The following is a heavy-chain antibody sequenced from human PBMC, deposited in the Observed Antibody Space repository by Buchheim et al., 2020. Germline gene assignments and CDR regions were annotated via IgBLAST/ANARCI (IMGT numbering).Heavy chain of an antibody. V-gene: IGHV4-34*01. J-gene: IGHJ6*02. CDR2: INHSGST. Sequence: QVQLQQWGAGLLKPSETLSLTCAVYGGSFSGYYWSWIRQPPGKGLEWIGEINHSGSTNYNPSLKSRVTISVDTSKNQFSLTLSSVTAADSAVYYCARGSRKYSSSAGYYYYGMDVWGQGTT. D-gene: IGHD6-6*01. CDR1: GGSFSGYY. CDR3: ARGSRKYSSSAGYYYYGMDV.